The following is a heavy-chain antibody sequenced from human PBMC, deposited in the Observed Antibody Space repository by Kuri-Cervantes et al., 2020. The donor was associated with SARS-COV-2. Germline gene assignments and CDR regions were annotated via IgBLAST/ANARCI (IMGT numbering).Heavy chain of an antibody. CDR3: ARELGSWPFDY. J-gene: IGHJ4*02. D-gene: IGHD6-13*01. CDR2: ISYDGSDK. V-gene: IGHV3-30*03. Sequence: GGSLSLSCAASGFGFNTYDLHWVRQAPGKGLEWVAVISYDGSDKYYADSVKGRFTISRDNSKNTLYLQMNSLSAEDTAGYYCARELGSWPFDYWGQGTLVTVSS. CDR1: GFGFNTYD.